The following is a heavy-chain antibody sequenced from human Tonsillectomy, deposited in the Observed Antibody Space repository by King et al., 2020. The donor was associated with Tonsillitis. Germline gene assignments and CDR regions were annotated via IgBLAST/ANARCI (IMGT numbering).Heavy chain of an antibody. Sequence: VQLVESGGGVVQPGRSLRLSCAASRFTFSNFGMHWVRQAPGKGLEWVAVISYDENNKYYADSVKGRFTISRDNSKNTLYLQMNSLRAEETAVYYCAKDGGILRPRLPAGAFDIWGQGTMVTVSS. CDR3: AKDGGILRPRLPAGAFDI. D-gene: IGHD2-21*01. V-gene: IGHV3-30*18. CDR2: ISYDENNK. J-gene: IGHJ3*02. CDR1: RFTFSNFG.